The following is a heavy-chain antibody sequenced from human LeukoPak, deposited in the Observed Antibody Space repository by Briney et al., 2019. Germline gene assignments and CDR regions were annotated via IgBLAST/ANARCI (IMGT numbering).Heavy chain of an antibody. CDR1: GYTFTSYA. V-gene: IGHV3-30*04. J-gene: IGHJ6*02. D-gene: IGHD2-15*01. CDR2: ISYDGSNK. CDR3: ARDYYSSYYYYGMDV. Sequence: SCKASGYTFTSYAMHWVRQAPGKGLEWVAVISYDGSNKYYADSVKGRFTISRDNSKNTLYLQMNSLRAEDTAVYYCARDYYSSYYYYGMDVWGQGTTVTVSS.